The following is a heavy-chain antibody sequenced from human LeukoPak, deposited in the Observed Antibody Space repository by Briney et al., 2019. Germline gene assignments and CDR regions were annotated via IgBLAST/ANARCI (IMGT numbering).Heavy chain of an antibody. J-gene: IGHJ3*02. CDR1: GGSIRSYY. CDR2: IYYSGST. D-gene: IGHD3-10*01. Sequence: SETLSLTCTVSGGSIRSYYWSWIRQPPGKGLEWIGYIYYSGSTNYNPSLKSRVTISVDTSKNQFSLKLSSVTAADTAVYYCAIVSMVRGVIITPDAFDIWGQGTMVTVSS. CDR3: AIVSMVRGVIITPDAFDI. V-gene: IGHV4-59*01.